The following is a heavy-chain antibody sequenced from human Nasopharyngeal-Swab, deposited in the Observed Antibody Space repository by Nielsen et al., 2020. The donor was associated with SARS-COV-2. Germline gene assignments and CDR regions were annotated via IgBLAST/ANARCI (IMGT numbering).Heavy chain of an antibody. CDR3: ARGASGLYDFWSGYWLDY. D-gene: IGHD3-3*01. CDR1: GGSVSSGSYY. CDR2: IYYSGST. Sequence: SETLSLTCTVSGGSVSSGSYYWSWIRQPPGKGLEWIGYIYYSGSTNYNPSLKSRVTISVDTSKNQFSLKLSSVTAADTAVYYCARGASGLYDFWSGYWLDYWGQGTLVTVSS. J-gene: IGHJ4*02. V-gene: IGHV4-61*01.